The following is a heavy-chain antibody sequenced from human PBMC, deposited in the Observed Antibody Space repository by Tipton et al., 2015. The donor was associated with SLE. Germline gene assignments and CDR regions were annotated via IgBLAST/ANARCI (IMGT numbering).Heavy chain of an antibody. Sequence: TLSLTCTVSGDSISRYYWSWIRQPPGKGLEWIGNTYYSGGTNYNPSLKSRLTISVDTSKNQFSLKLSSVTAADTAVYYRARKTVPGHWYFDLWGRGTLVTVSS. CDR1: GDSISRYY. CDR2: TYYSGGT. D-gene: IGHD6-19*01. CDR3: ARKTVPGHWYFDL. J-gene: IGHJ2*01. V-gene: IGHV4-59*01.